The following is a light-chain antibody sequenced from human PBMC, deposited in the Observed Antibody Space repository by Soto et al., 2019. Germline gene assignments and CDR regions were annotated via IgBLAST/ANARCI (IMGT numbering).Light chain of an antibody. CDR3: QKYNSAPP. J-gene: IGKJ2*01. CDR2: DAS. Sequence: DIQMTQSPSSLSASVGDRVTITCRASQNISNYLAWYQQKPGKVPKLLIYDASPLQSGVPSRFSGSGSGTDFSLTISSLQPEDVATYYCQKYNSAPPFGQGTKLEIK. CDR1: QNISNY. V-gene: IGKV1-27*01.